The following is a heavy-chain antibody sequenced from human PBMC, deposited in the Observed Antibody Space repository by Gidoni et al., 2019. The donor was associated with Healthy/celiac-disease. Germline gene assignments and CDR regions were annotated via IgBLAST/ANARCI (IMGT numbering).Heavy chain of an antibody. J-gene: IGHJ3*02. D-gene: IGHD2-15*01. CDR2: ISGSGGST. V-gene: IGHV3-23*01. CDR1: GFTFSSYA. CDR3: AKAVGYCSGGSCYDEDI. Sequence: EVQLLEPGGGLVQPGGSLRLSCAASGFTFSSYAMSWVRQAPGKGLEWVSAISGSGGSTYYADSVKGRFTISRDNSKNTLYLQMNSLRAEDTAVYYCAKAVGYCSGGSCYDEDIWGQGTMVTVSS.